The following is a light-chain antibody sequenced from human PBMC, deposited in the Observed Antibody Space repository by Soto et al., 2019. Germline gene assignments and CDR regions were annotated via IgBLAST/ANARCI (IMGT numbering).Light chain of an antibody. CDR1: RDIRNY. V-gene: IGKV1-33*01. CDR2: DAS. Sequence: DIQMTQSPSSLSASVGDRVTITCQASRDIRNYLNWYQQKPGKAPKLLIYDASYLETGVPSRFSGSGSGTDFTFTIDSLQPEDIATYYCQQYVDFPQTFGQGTKLEIK. J-gene: IGKJ2*01. CDR3: QQYVDFPQT.